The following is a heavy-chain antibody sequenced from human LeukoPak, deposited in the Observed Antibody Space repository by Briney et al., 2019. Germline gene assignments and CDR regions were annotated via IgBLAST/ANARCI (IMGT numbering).Heavy chain of an antibody. CDR1: GYTFTSYG. Sequence: ASVKVSCKASGYTFTSYGISWVRQAPGQGLEWMGWISAYNGNTNYAQKLQGRVTMTTDTSTSTAYMDLRNLRSDDTAVYYCAGGRTDIVVVPATLRNYYFDYWGQGTLVTVSS. CDR3: AGGRTDIVVVPATLRNYYFDY. CDR2: ISAYNGNT. D-gene: IGHD2-2*01. V-gene: IGHV1-18*01. J-gene: IGHJ4*02.